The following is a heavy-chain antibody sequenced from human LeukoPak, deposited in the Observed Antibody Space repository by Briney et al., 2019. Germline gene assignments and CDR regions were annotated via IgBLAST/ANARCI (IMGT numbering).Heavy chain of an antibody. D-gene: IGHD5-24*01. V-gene: IGHV5-51*01. CDR2: IYPGDSDT. J-gene: IGHJ4*02. Sequence: GESLKISCKGSAYSFSTHWIAWVRQMPGKGLEWMGIIYPGDSDTRYSPSFQGQVTISADKSISTAYLQWSSLKASDTAMYYCARQDLRNGYNTRWGQGTLVTVSS. CDR3: ARQDLRNGYNTR. CDR1: AYSFSTHW.